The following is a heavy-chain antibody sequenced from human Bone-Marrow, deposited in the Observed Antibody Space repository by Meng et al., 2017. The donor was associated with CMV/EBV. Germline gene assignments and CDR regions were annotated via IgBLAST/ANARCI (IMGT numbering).Heavy chain of an antibody. V-gene: IGHV4-31*03. CDR3: ARGRARMDY. D-gene: IGHD6-6*01. Sequence: SETLSLTCIVSGGSISSGGYYWTWIRQHPGKGLEWIGYIYYSGSTYYNPSLKSRVTISVDTSKNQFFLKLSSVTAADTAVYYCARGRARMDYWGQGTLVTVSS. CDR2: IYYSGST. CDR1: GGSISSGGYY. J-gene: IGHJ4*02.